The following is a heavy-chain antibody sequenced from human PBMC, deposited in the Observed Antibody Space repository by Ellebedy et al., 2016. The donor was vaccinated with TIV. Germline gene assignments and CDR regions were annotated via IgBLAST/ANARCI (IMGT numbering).Heavy chain of an antibody. CDR3: AKDRVMVRGVIITDFDY. Sequence: GESLKISXAASGFTFSSYSMNWVRQAPGKGLEWVSSISSSSSYIYYADSVKGRFTIPRDNSKNTLYLQMDSLRAEDTAVYYCAKDRVMVRGVIITDFDYWGQGTLVTVSS. CDR2: ISSSSSYI. V-gene: IGHV3-21*04. CDR1: GFTFSSYS. J-gene: IGHJ4*02. D-gene: IGHD3-10*01.